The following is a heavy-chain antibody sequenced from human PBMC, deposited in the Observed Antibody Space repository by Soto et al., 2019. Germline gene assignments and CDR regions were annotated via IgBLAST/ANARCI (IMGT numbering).Heavy chain of an antibody. V-gene: IGHV1-18*01. D-gene: IGHD1-1*01. CDR1: GYTFTSYG. J-gene: IGHJ6*02. Sequence: ASVKVSCKASGYTFTSYGISWVRQAPGQGLEWMGWISAYNGNTNYAQKLQGRVTMTTDTSTSTAYMELRSLRSDDTAVYYCARGNLRIWSDYGMDVWGQGITVSVSS. CDR3: ARGNLRIWSDYGMDV. CDR2: ISAYNGNT.